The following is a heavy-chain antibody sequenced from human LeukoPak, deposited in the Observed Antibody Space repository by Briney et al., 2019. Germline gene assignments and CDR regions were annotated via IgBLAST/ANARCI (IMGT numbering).Heavy chain of an antibody. V-gene: IGHV3-7*03. CDR2: IKQDGSVK. J-gene: IGHJ5*02. D-gene: IGHD2-15*01. Sequence: GGSLRLSCAVSGFTFTDYWMSWVRQAPGEGLEWVANIKQDGSVKYYVDSVKGRFTISTDNAKNSLYLQMNSLRVEDTAIYYCARVGEYCSGVSCSSGWFDPWGQGPLVTVSS. CDR1: GFTFTDYW. CDR3: ARVGEYCSGVSCSSGWFDP.